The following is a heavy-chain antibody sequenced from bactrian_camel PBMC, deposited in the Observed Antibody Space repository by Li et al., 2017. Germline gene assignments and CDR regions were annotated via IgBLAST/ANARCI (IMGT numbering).Heavy chain of an antibody. D-gene: IGHD2*01. CDR3: AGSSRVIGGSILAPHLYNY. CDR1: GFAFSKYS. J-gene: IGHJ4*01. Sequence: VQLVESGGGLVQPGGSLRLSCTASGFAFSKYSMIWARQAPGKGLEWVSAINTAGVRTYYADSVKGRFTISQDNGKNTVHLQMNSLTVEDTAMYYCAGSSRVIGGSILAPHLYNYWGQGTQVTVS. V-gene: IGHV3S40*01. CDR2: INTAGVRT.